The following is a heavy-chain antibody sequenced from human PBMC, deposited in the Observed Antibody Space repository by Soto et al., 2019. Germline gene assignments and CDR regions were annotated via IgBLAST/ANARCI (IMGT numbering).Heavy chain of an antibody. V-gene: IGHV3-23*01. CDR1: GFTFSSYA. Sequence: VGSLRLSCAASGFTFSSYAMSWVRQPPGKGLEWVSAISGSGGSTYYADSVKGRFTISRDNSKNTLYLQMNSLRAEDTAVYYCAKDLRARVVTAKEIDYWGQGTLVTVSS. D-gene: IGHD2-21*02. CDR3: AKDLRARVVTAKEIDY. J-gene: IGHJ4*02. CDR2: ISGSGGST.